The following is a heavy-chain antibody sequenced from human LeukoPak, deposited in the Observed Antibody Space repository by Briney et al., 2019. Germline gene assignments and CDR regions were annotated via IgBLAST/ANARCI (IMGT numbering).Heavy chain of an antibody. J-gene: IGHJ4*02. CDR2: FYSGGST. CDR1: GGSISSYY. Sequence: SETLSLTCTVSGGSISSYYWSWIRQPAGKGLEWIGRFYSGGSTDYNPSLKSRVTMSVDTSKNQFSLKLSSVTAADTAVYYCARVYGGYDLPGSLANYYFDYWGQGTLVTASS. CDR3: ARVYGGYDLPGSLANYYFDY. V-gene: IGHV4-4*07. D-gene: IGHD5-12*01.